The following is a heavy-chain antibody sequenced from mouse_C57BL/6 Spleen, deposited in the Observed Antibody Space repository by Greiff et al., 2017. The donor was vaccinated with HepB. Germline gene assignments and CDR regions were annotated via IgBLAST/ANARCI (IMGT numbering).Heavy chain of an antibody. CDR3: ERRGNYGYFDV. Sequence: QVQLKESGPELVKPGASVKLSCKASGYTFTSYDINWVKQRPGQGLEWIGWIYPRDGSTTYNEKFKDKATLTVDTSSSPAYMRLHSLTSEDSAVYFCERRGNYGYFDVWGTGTTVTVSS. J-gene: IGHJ1*03. CDR1: GYTFTSYD. V-gene: IGHV1-85*01. CDR2: IYPRDGST. D-gene: IGHD1-1*01.